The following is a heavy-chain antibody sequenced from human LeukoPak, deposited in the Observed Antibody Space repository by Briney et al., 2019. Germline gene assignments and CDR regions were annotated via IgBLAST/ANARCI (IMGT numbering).Heavy chain of an antibody. CDR3: GRGRYRHCYGTNFQL. J-gene: IGHJ4*02. CDR2: IKQDGSEK. D-gene: IGHD1-14*01. Sequence: GGPLRLSCAASGFTFSSYWMSWVRQAPGKGLEWVANIKQDGSEKYYLASVKGRFTISSDNAKNSLYLQMNSLRAEGTGLDLFGRGRYRHCYGTNFQLGGQGTLVTVSS. CDR1: GFTFSSYW. V-gene: IGHV3-7*03.